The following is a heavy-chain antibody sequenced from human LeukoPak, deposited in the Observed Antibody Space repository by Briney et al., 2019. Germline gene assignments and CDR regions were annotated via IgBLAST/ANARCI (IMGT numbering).Heavy chain of an antibody. D-gene: IGHD1-26*01. CDR2: ISTRGGTT. V-gene: IGHV3-23*01. J-gene: IGHJ4*02. CDR3: AKDRWVGATISHYSDY. CDR1: GFTFSSYA. Sequence: GGSLRLSCAASGFTFSSYAMNWLRQAPGKGLEWVSAISTRGGTTYYADSVKGRFTISRDDSKNTLYLQMNSLRVEDTAVYYCAKDRWVGATISHYSDYWGQGTLVTVSS.